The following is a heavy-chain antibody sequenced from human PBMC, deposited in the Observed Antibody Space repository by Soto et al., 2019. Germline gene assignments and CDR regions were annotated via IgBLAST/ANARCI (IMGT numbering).Heavy chain of an antibody. CDR2: INHSGST. V-gene: IGHV4-34*01. Sequence: PSETLSLTCAVYGGSFSGYYWSWIRQPPGKGLEWIGEINHSGSTNYNPSLKSRVTISVDTSKNQFSLKLSSVTAADTAVYYCARAYSSSSGYFDYWGKGTLVTVAS. J-gene: IGHJ4*02. D-gene: IGHD6-6*01. CDR1: GGSFSGYY. CDR3: ARAYSSSSGYFDY.